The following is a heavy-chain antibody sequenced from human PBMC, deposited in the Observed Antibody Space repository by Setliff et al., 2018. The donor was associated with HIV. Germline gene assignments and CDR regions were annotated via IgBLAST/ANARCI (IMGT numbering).Heavy chain of an antibody. J-gene: IGHJ6*02. Sequence: GASVKVSCKASGYTFTSYDINWVRQATGQGLEWMGWMNPNSGNTGYAQKFQGRVTMTRTTSISTAYMELSSLRSEDTAVYYCARGGVCTSTSCGGNYYYGMDVWGQGTTVTVSS. CDR1: GYTFTSYD. CDR2: MNPNSGNT. V-gene: IGHV1-8*01. D-gene: IGHD2-2*01. CDR3: ARGGVCTSTSCGGNYYYGMDV.